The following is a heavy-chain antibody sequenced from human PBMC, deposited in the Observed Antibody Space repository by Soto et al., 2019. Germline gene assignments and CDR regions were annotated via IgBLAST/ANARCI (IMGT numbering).Heavy chain of an antibody. Sequence: GASVKVSCKASGYTFTSCYMHWVRPAPGQGLEWIGIINPSGGSTSYAQKFQGRVTMTRDTATSTVYMELSSLRSEDTAVYYCAIDLPVKYSSSAPRFDYWGQATLDTVSS. CDR2: INPSGGST. CDR1: GYTFTSCY. CDR3: AIDLPVKYSSSAPRFDY. J-gene: IGHJ4*02. D-gene: IGHD6-6*01. V-gene: IGHV1-46*01.